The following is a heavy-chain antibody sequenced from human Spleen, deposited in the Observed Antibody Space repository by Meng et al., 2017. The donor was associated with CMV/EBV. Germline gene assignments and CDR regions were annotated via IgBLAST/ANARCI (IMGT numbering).Heavy chain of an antibody. CDR2: IYYSGNT. V-gene: IGHV4-30-4*01. J-gene: IGHJ5*02. Sequence: LDPGPGLVHPSRSLSLTCPVSGGSISSVDSIWNWIPQPPGTGLEWIGYIYYSGNTYYTPSLKRRVTISIDPSKNQFSLKLSPVTAADTAVYYCARAEYYNWFDPWGQGTLVTVSS. CDR1: GGSISSVDSI. CDR3: ARAEYYNWFDP. D-gene: IGHD1-14*01.